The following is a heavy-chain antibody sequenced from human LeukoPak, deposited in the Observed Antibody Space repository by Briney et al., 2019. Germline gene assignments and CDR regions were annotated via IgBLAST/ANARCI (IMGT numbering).Heavy chain of an antibody. Sequence: ASVKVSCKASGGTFSGYAISWVRQAPGQGLEWMGRINPNSGGTNYAQKFQGRVTMTRDTSISTAYMDLSRLRSDDTAVYYCARDSARIPVAGVVWYFDLWGRGTLVTVSS. J-gene: IGHJ2*01. D-gene: IGHD6-19*01. CDR3: ARDSARIPVAGVVWYFDL. CDR2: INPNSGGT. V-gene: IGHV1-2*06. CDR1: GGTFSGYA.